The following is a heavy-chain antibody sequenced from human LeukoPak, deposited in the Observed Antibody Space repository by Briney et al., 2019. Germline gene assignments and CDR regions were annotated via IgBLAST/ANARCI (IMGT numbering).Heavy chain of an antibody. CDR3: ARVRVTGYSNFAY. CDR2: IYHSGNT. CDR1: GFTFSNYW. D-gene: IGHD2-21*02. J-gene: IGHJ4*02. V-gene: IGHV3-53*01. Sequence: GGSLRLSCAASGFTFSNYWMSWVRQAPGKGLEWVSVIYHSGNTDYADSVKGRFTISRDNSKNTVYLQMSSLRAEDTAVYYCARVRVTGYSNFAYWGQGTLVTVSS.